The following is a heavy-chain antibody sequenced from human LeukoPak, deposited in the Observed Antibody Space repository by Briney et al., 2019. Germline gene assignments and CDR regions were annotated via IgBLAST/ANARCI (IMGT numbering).Heavy chain of an antibody. CDR1: GGSISSYY. CDR3: ARVIPFWSGYYEGTFDP. J-gene: IGHJ5*02. Sequence: SEILSLTCTVSGGSISSYYWSWIRQPPGKGLEWIGYIYYSGSTNYNPSLKSRVTISVDTSKNQFSLKLSSVTAADTAVYYCARVIPFWSGYYEGTFDPWGQGTLVTVSS. V-gene: IGHV4-59*01. CDR2: IYYSGST. D-gene: IGHD3-3*01.